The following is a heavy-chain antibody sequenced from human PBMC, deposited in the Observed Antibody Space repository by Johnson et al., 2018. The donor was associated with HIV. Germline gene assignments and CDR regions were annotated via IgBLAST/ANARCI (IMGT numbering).Heavy chain of an antibody. J-gene: IGHJ3*01. CDR1: GFTVSSNY. CDR3: AREISRYYYDYAAFDL. V-gene: IGHV3-53*01. D-gene: IGHD3-22*01. CDR2: IYSGGNT. Sequence: VQLVESGGGLIQPGGSLRLSCAASGFTVSSNYMSWVRQAPGKGLEWVSVIYSGGNTYYTDSVKGRFTISRDNSRSTVYLHMINLRADDTALYYCAREISRYYYDYAAFDLWGHGTTVTVSS.